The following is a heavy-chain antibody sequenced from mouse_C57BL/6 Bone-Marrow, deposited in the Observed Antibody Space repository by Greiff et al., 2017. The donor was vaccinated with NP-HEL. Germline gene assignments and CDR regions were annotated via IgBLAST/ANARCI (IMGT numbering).Heavy chain of an antibody. V-gene: IGHV5-9-1*02. CDR2: ISSGGDYI. J-gene: IGHJ1*03. CDR1: GFTFSSYA. Sequence: EVQLVESGEGLVKPGGYLKLSCAASGFTFSSYAMSWVRQTPEKRLEWVAYISSGGDYIYYADTVKGRFTISRDNARNTLYLQMSSLKSEDTAMYYCTRDRDYGYDEDGSLYWYFDVWGTGTTVTVSS. D-gene: IGHD2-2*01. CDR3: TRDRDYGYDEDGSLYWYFDV.